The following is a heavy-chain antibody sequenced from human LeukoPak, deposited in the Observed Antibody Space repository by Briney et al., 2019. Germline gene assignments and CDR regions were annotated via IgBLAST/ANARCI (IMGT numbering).Heavy chain of an antibody. J-gene: IGHJ4*02. D-gene: IGHD2-15*01. CDR1: GFTFSDYY. CDR2: ISRSGDII. CDR3: ARQRRYCSGDNCYQRTFDY. V-gene: IGHV3-11*04. Sequence: GGSLRLSCAASGFTFSDYYMSWVRQAPGKGLEWVSYISRSGDIIYYADSVKGRFTISRDNAKNSLYLQMNSLRAEDTAVYYCARQRRYCSGDNCYQRTFDYWGQGTLVTVSS.